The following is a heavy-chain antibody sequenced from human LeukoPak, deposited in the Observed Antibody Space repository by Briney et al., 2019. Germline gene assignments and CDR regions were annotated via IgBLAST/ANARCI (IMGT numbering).Heavy chain of an antibody. CDR3: ARESGYSYGLAGFFDY. J-gene: IGHJ4*01. D-gene: IGHD5-18*01. Sequence: GGSLRLSCAASGFTVSSNYMSWVRQAPGKGLEWVSVIYSDGRIHSADSVKGRFTISRDDSKNTLSLQMNSLRAEDTAVYYCARESGYSYGLAGFFDYWGQEPWSPSPQ. CDR2: IYSDGRI. V-gene: IGHV3-53*01. CDR1: GFTVSSNY.